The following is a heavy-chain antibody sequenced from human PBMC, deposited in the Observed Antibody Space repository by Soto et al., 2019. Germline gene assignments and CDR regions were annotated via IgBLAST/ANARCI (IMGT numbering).Heavy chain of an antibody. V-gene: IGHV4-39*01. J-gene: IGHJ4*02. CDR2: IYYSGST. Sequence: SETLSLTCTVSGGSISSSSYYWGWIRQPPGKGLEWIGSIYYSGSTYYNPSLKSRVTISVDTSKNQFSLKLSSVTAADTVVYYCARFLGSVAGPDFSIDYWGQGTLVTVS. CDR3: ARFLGSVAGPDFSIDY. D-gene: IGHD6-19*01. CDR1: GGSISSSSYY.